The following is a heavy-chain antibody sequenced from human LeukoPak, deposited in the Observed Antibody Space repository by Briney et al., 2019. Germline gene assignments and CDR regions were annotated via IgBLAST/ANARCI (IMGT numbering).Heavy chain of an antibody. J-gene: IGHJ4*02. Sequence: GGSLRLSCAGSGFIFRNYAMSWVRQAPGMGLEWVSAISGSGAGTNYADSVKGRFTISRDNSKNTLYLQMNSLRSEDTAVYYCAKNGRDDHDKYFFDFWGQGTQVTVSS. CDR1: GFIFRNYA. D-gene: IGHD3-9*01. V-gene: IGHV3-23*01. CDR2: ISGSGAGT. CDR3: AKNGRDDHDKYFFDF.